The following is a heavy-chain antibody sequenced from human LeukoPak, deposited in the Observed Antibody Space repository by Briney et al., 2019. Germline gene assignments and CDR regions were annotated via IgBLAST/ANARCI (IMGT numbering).Heavy chain of an antibody. CDR3: ARDGRYYYDSRPLDY. CDR2: ISAYNGNT. V-gene: IGHV1-18*01. Sequence: ASVKVSCKASGYTFTSYGISWVRRAPGQGLEWMGWISAYNGNTNYAQKLQGRVTMTTDTSTSTAYMELRSLRSDDTAVYYCARDGRYYYDSRPLDYWGQGTLVTVSS. CDR1: GYTFTSYG. J-gene: IGHJ4*02. D-gene: IGHD3-22*01.